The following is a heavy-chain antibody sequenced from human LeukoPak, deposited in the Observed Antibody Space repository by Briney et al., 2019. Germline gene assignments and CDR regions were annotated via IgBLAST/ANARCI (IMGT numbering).Heavy chain of an antibody. Sequence: GGSLRLSCAASGFTFRNFALSWVRQAPGKGLEWVSGIRGSGGSTYYADSVKGRFTISRDNSKNTLYLQMNSLRAEDTAIYFCARDLWEAVSADFDSWDQGTLVAVSS. CDR3: ARDLWEAVSADFDS. CDR2: IRGSGGST. D-gene: IGHD6-19*01. V-gene: IGHV3-23*01. CDR1: GFTFRNFA. J-gene: IGHJ4*02.